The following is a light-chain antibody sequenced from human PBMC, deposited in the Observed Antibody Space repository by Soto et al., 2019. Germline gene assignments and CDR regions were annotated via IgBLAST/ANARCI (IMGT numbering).Light chain of an antibody. Sequence: DNQMTQSPSTLSASAGDRVTLTCRASQSISNWLAWYQQKPGQAPKLMIYDASTLEGGVPSRFSGRGSGTEFTLTISSLQPDDFATYYCQQYNSFLPTFGQGTRLDIK. V-gene: IGKV1-5*01. CDR2: DAS. CDR3: QQYNSFLPT. J-gene: IGKJ5*01. CDR1: QSISNW.